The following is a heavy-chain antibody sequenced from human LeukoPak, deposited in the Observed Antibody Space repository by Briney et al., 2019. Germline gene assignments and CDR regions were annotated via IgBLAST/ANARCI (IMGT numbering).Heavy chain of an antibody. CDR3: ARDRNDFWSGYSPNWFDP. Sequence: ASVKVSCKASGYTFTGYYMHWVRQAPGQGLEWMGWINPNSGGTNYAQKFQGRVTMTRDTSISTAYMELSRLRSDDTAVYYCARDRNDFWSGYSPNWFDPWGQGTLVTVSS. V-gene: IGHV1-2*02. D-gene: IGHD3-3*01. CDR1: GYTFTGYY. CDR2: INPNSGGT. J-gene: IGHJ5*02.